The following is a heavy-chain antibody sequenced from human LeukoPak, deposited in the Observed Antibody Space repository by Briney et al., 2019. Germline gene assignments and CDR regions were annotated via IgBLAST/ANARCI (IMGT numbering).Heavy chain of an antibody. J-gene: IGHJ4*02. CDR2: IYHSGST. D-gene: IGHD1-1*01. V-gene: IGHV4-38-2*02. Sequence: KPSETLSLTCTVSGYSISSGYYWGWIRQPPGKGLEWIGYIYHSGSTYYNPSLKSRVTISVDTSKNQFSLKLSSVTAADTAVYYCASPMNWNDSDYWGQGTLVTVSS. CDR1: GYSISSGYY. CDR3: ASPMNWNDSDY.